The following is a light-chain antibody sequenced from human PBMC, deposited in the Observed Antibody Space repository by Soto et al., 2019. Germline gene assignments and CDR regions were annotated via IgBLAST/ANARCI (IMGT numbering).Light chain of an antibody. CDR1: QDIRNY. CDR3: QQYENLPIT. J-gene: IGKJ5*01. Sequence: DIQMTQSPSSLSASVGDRVTITCQAIQDIRNYLNWYQQKPGKAPKLMIFDAFSLETGVPSMFSGSGAGTDFTFTISSQQPEDIATDYCQQYENLPITFGQGTRLEIK. V-gene: IGKV1-33*01. CDR2: DAF.